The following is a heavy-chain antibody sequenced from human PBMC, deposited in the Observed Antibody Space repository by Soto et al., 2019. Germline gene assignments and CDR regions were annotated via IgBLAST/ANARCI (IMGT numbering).Heavy chain of an antibody. D-gene: IGHD5-12*01. CDR1: GFTFRSNW. CDR3: ATSGGGWLQPPV. Sequence: VGSLRLSCAASGFTFRSNWMSWVRQAPGKGLEWVANIKQDGSEKYYVDSVKGRFTISRDNAKNSLYLQMNSLRAEDTAVYYCATSGGGWLQPPVWGQGTLVTVSS. CDR2: IKQDGSEK. J-gene: IGHJ4*02. V-gene: IGHV3-7*03.